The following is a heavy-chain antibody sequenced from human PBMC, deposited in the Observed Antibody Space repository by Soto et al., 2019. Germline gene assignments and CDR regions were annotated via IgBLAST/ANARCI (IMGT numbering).Heavy chain of an antibody. J-gene: IGHJ4*02. V-gene: IGHV3-23*01. CDR3: AKRRGAGGHFDY. Sequence: PGGSLRLSCAASGFTFSSYAMGWVRQGPGKGLEWVAVVSIGGSTHYADSVRGRFTISRDNSKNTLSLQMNSRTAEDTAVYFCAKRRGAGGHFDYWGQGA. CDR1: GFTFSSYA. CDR2: VSIGGST. D-gene: IGHD2-15*01.